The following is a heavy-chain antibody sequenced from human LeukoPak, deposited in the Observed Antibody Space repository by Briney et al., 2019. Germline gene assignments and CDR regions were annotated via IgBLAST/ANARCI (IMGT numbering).Heavy chain of an antibody. J-gene: IGHJ5*02. Sequence: PSETLSLTCTVSGGSSTNHYWSWIRQPPGKGLEWIGYIYYSGGSTTYNPSLKSRVTISVDTSKNQFSLKLSSVTAADTAVYYCARHKYGSGKRFDPWGQGTLVTVSS. CDR2: IYYSGGST. CDR3: ARHKYGSGKRFDP. V-gene: IGHV4-59*08. D-gene: IGHD3-10*01. CDR1: GGSSTNHY.